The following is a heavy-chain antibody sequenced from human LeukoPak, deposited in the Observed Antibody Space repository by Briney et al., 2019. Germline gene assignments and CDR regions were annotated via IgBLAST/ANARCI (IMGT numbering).Heavy chain of an antibody. CDR1: GGSISSYY. CDR3: ASGEELGGYYYYYMDV. Sequence: SETLSLTCTVSGGSISSYYWSWIRQPAGKGLEWIGRIYTSGSTNYNPSLKSRVTMSVDTSKNQFSLKLSSVTAADTAVYYCASGEELGGYYYYYMDVWGKGTTVTVSS. V-gene: IGHV4-4*07. CDR2: IYTSGST. J-gene: IGHJ6*03. D-gene: IGHD1-26*01.